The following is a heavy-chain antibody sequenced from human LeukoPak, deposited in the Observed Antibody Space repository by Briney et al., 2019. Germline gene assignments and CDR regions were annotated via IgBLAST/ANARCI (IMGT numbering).Heavy chain of an antibody. J-gene: IGHJ3*02. CDR1: GWSISSYY. D-gene: IGHD3-22*01. CDR2: IYYSGST. CDR3: ARESDYDSSGYYPHDAFDI. V-gene: IGHV4-59*01. Sequence: SETLSLTCTVSGWSISSYYWSWIRQPPGQGLEWIGYIYYSGSTNYNPSLKSRVTISVDTSKNQFSLKLSSVTAADTAVYYCARESDYDSSGYYPHDAFDIWGQGTMVTVSS.